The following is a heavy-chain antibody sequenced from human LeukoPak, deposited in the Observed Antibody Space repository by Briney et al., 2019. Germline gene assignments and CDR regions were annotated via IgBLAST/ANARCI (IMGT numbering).Heavy chain of an antibody. J-gene: IGHJ4*02. D-gene: IGHD4-11*01. Sequence: PSETLSLTCAVYGGSFTDYYWSWIRQPPGKGLEWIGEISHSGGTNCSPSLESRVTISMDTSNYQFSLKLSSVTAADTAVYYCARGSRLPLDYWDQGSLVTVSS. CDR3: ARGSRLPLDY. CDR2: ISHSGGT. V-gene: IGHV4-34*01. CDR1: GGSFTDYY.